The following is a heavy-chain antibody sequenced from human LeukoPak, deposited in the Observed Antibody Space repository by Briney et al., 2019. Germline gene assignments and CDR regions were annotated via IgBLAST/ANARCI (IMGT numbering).Heavy chain of an antibody. CDR1: GGSISSSSYY. J-gene: IGHJ5*02. Sequence: SETLSLTCTVSGGSISSSSYYWGWIRQPPGKGLEWIGSIYYSGSTYYNPSLKSRVTISVDTSKNQFSLKLSSVTAADTAVYYCARIRGRYRVAAAGIGWFDPWGQGTLVTVSS. V-gene: IGHV4-39*07. D-gene: IGHD6-13*01. CDR2: IYYSGST. CDR3: ARIRGRYRVAAAGIGWFDP.